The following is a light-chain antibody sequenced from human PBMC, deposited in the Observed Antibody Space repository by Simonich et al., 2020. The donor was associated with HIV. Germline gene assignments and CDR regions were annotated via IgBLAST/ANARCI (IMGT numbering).Light chain of an antibody. V-gene: IGKV1-5*03. J-gene: IGKJ2*01. CDR1: QSISSW. CDR2: KAS. CDR3: QQANSFPYT. Sequence: DVQMTQSPSTLSASHGDRVTITCRASQSISSWLAWYQQKPGKAPKLLIYKASSLESGVPSRFSGSGSGTDFTLTISSLQPEDFATYYCQQANSFPYTFGQGTKVEIK.